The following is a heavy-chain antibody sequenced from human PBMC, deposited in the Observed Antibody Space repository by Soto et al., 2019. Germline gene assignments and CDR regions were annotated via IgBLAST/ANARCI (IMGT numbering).Heavy chain of an antibody. Sequence: PGGSLRLSCAAAGFTFSSYAMSWVRPAPGKGLEWVSAISGSGGSTYYADSVKGRFTISRDNSKNTLYLQMNSLRAEDTAVYYCAKDPVLTPTWEPYPNWFDPWGQGTLVTVSS. CDR2: ISGSGGST. J-gene: IGHJ5*02. CDR1: GFTFSSYA. V-gene: IGHV3-23*01. D-gene: IGHD7-27*01. CDR3: AKDPVLTPTWEPYPNWFDP.